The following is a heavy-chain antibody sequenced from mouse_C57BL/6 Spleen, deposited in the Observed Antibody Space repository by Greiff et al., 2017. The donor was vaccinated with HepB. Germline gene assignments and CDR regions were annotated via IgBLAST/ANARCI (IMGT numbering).Heavy chain of an antibody. CDR2: IDPSDSYT. CDR3: ERRGDYYGSREAWYFDV. CDR1: GYTFTSYW. J-gene: IGHJ1*03. V-gene: IGHV1-50*01. Sequence: QVQLQQPGAELVKPGASVKLSCKASGYTFTSYWMQWVKQRPGQGLEWIGEIDPSDSYTNYNQKFKGKATLTVDTSSSTAYMQLSSLTSEDSVVYYCERRGDYYGSREAWYFDVWGTRTTVTVSS. D-gene: IGHD1-1*01.